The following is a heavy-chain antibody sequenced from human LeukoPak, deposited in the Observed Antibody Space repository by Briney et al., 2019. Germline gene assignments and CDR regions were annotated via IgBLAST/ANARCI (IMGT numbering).Heavy chain of an antibody. D-gene: IGHD3-16*01. CDR2: IYYSGST. Sequence: SETLSLTCTVSGGSISSSSYYWGWIRQPPGKGLEWIGSIYYSGSTYYNPSLKSRVTISVDTSKNQFSLKLSSVTAADTAVYYCASSLRLGEQIETFDYWGQGTLVTVSS. CDR3: ASSLRLGEQIETFDY. CDR1: GGSISSSSYY. V-gene: IGHV4-39*01. J-gene: IGHJ4*02.